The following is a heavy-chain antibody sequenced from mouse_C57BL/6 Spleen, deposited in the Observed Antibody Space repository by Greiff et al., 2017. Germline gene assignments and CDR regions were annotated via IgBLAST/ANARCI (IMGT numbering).Heavy chain of an antibody. J-gene: IGHJ2*01. V-gene: IGHV1-69*01. D-gene: IGHD1-1*01. CDR2: IDPSDSYT. Sequence: QVQLQQPGAELVMPGASVKLSCKASGYTFTSYWMHWVKQRPGQGLEWIGEIDPSDSYTNYNQKFKGKSTLTVDKSSSTAYMQLSSLTSEDSAVYYCARGPTVVGTPYWDDGGQGTTLTVSS. CDR1: GYTFTSYW. CDR3: ARGPTVVGTPYWDD.